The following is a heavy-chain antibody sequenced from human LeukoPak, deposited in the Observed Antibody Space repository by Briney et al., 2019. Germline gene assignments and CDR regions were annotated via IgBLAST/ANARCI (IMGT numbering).Heavy chain of an antibody. V-gene: IGHV4-4*09. CDR3: ARRVLDPSPSYYYYMDV. CDR1: GGFISSYY. J-gene: IGHJ6*03. Sequence: SETLSLTCTVSGGFISSYYWSWIRQPPGKGLEWIGYIYTSGSTNYNPSLKSRVTISVDTSKNQFSLKLSSVTAADTAVYYCARRVLDPSPSYYYYMDVWGKGTTVTVSS. CDR2: IYTSGST. D-gene: IGHD1-1*01.